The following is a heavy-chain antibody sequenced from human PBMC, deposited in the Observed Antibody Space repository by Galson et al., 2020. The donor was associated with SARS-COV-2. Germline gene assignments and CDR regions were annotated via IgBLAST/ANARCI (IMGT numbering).Heavy chain of an antibody. J-gene: IGHJ6*02. V-gene: IGHV5-51*01. CDR2: IYPGDSDT. D-gene: IGHD3-10*01. CDR1: GYKFTTYW. Sequence: KIGESLKISCKGSGYKFTTYWIGWVRQLPGRGLEWMGIIYPGDSDTKYSPSFQGQVTISADKSISTAYLQWSSLKASDTATDYCARHSGSGSFERNYYYYYGLDVWGQGATVTVSS. CDR3: ARHSGSGSFERNYYYYYGLDV.